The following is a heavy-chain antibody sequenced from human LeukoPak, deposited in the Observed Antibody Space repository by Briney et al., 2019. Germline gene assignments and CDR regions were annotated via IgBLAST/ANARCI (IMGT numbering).Heavy chain of an antibody. CDR1: GGSISSYY. CDR3: ARQHRGYSGYDYFDY. CDR2: ISYSGST. D-gene: IGHD5-12*01. J-gene: IGHJ4*02. V-gene: IGHV4-59*01. Sequence: PSETLSLTCTVSGGSISSYYWSWIRQPPGKGLEWIGYISYSGSTNYNPSLKSRVTISVDTSKNQFSLKLSSVTAADTAVFYCARQHRGYSGYDYFDYWGQGTLVTVSS.